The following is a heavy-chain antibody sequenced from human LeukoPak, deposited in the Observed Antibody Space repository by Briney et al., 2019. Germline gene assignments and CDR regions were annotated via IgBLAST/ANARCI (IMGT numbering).Heavy chain of an antibody. CDR1: GFTFTNYY. V-gene: IGHV3-7*01. J-gene: IGHJ4*02. CDR3: ATDSPFDY. Sequence: GGSLRLSCAASGFTFTNYYMSWVRQAPGKGLEWVANVKQDGSDKYHVDSVKGRFTISRDNAKNSVYLQMNSLRAEDTAVYYCATDSPFDYWGQGILVTVSS. D-gene: IGHD2-21*02. CDR2: VKQDGSDK.